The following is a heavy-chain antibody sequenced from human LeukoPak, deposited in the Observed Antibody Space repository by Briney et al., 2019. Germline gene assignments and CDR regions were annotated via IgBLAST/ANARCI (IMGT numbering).Heavy chain of an antibody. V-gene: IGHV3-21*01. D-gene: IGHD3-22*01. CDR3: ARAYYYDSSGDDAFDI. CDR1: GFTFSSYS. CDR2: ISSSSSYT. J-gene: IGHJ3*02. Sequence: GGSLRLSCAASGFTFSSYSMNWVRQAPGKGLDWVSSISSSSSYTYYADSVKGRFTISRDNAKNSLYLQMNSLRAEDTAVYYCARAYYYDSSGDDAFDIWGQGTMVTVSS.